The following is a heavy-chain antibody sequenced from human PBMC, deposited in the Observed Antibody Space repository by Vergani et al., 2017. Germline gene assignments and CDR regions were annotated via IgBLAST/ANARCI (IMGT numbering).Heavy chain of an antibody. Sequence: QVQLQESGPGLVKPSGTLSLTCAVSGGSISSSNWWSWVRQPPGKGLEWIGEIYHSGTNNYNQSLKSRVTIAVDKSNNQFSLNLSSVTAADTAVYYCARDIAAAGNFDYWGQGTLVTVSS. CDR3: ARDIAAAGNFDY. CDR2: IYHSGTN. J-gene: IGHJ4*02. V-gene: IGHV4-4*02. CDR1: GGSISSSNW. D-gene: IGHD6-13*01.